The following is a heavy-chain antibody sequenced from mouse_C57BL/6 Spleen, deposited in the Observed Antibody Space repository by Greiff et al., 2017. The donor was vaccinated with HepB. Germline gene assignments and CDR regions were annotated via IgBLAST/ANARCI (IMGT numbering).Heavy chain of an antibody. V-gene: IGHV3-6*01. CDR3: ARDVDY. CDR2: ISYDGSN. CDR1: GYSITSGYY. J-gene: IGHJ4*01. Sequence: EVKVEESGPGLVKPSQSLSLTCSVTGYSITSGYYWNWIRQFPGNKLEWMGYISYDGSNNYNPSLKNRISITRDTSKNQFFLKLNSVTTEDTATYYCARDVDYWGQGTSVTVSS.